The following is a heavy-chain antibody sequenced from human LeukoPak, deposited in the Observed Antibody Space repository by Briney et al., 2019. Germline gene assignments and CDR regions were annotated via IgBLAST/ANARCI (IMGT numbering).Heavy chain of an antibody. CDR2: ISGSGGTT. CDR3: ARGGSVFAYFFDY. CDR1: GFIFSNYA. J-gene: IGHJ4*02. V-gene: IGHV3-23*01. Sequence: GGSLRLSCAASGFIFSNYAVAWARLTPGKGLEWVSAISGSGGTTYYTDSVKGRFTISRDSSTNTLCLELSSLRAEDTAIYYCARGGSVFAYFFDYWGQGTLVTVSS. D-gene: IGHD3-10*01.